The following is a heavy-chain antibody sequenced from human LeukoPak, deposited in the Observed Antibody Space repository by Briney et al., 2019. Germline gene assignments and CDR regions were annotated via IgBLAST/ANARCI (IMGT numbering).Heavy chain of an antibody. CDR2: ISSSSSYI. CDR3: ARDPGYSGYDPDPG. D-gene: IGHD5-12*01. Sequence: PGGSLRLSCAASGFTVSSYSMNWVRQAPGKGLEWVSSISSSSSYIYYADSVKGRFTISRDNAKSSLYLQMNSLRAEDTAVYYCARDPGYSGYDPDPGWGQGTMVTVSS. CDR1: GFTVSSYS. V-gene: IGHV3-21*01. J-gene: IGHJ3*01.